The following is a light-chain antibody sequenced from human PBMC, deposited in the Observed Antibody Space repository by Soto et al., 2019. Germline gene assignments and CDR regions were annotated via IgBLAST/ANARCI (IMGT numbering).Light chain of an antibody. Sequence: DIQMTQSPSSLSASVGDRVTITCRASQGISNYLAWYQQKPGKGPNLLLYAASALQSGVPSRFSGSGSGTDFTLTISSLQPEHVATYYCQKYNSGLTFGGGTKV. CDR2: AAS. CDR3: QKYNSGLT. CDR1: QGISNY. V-gene: IGKV1-27*01. J-gene: IGKJ4*01.